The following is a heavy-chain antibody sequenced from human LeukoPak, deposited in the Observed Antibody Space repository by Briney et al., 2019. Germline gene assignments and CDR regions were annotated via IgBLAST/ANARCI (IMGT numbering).Heavy chain of an antibody. CDR3: ARDEAVTATNAFDI. Sequence: ASVKVSCTASGYTFTEYFMHWVRQAPGQGLEWMGWINPNSGGAKYAQKFQGRVTMTLDTSISTAYMELSRLRSDDTAVYYCARDEAVTATNAFDIWGRGTMVTVSS. V-gene: IGHV1-2*02. CDR1: GYTFTEYF. D-gene: IGHD2-21*02. CDR2: INPNSGGA. J-gene: IGHJ3*02.